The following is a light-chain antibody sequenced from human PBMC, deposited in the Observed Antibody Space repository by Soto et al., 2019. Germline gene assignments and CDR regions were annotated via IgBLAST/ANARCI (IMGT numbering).Light chain of an antibody. CDR1: QSVSTNY. V-gene: IGKV3-20*01. CDR2: GAS. Sequence: EIALPPSPCALSRSPVVRAALSCRSIQSVSTNYLAWYQQKPGQAPRLLIYGASNRATGIPDRFSGSGSGTDFTLTISRLEPEEFAVYYCQQYGSSGTVGQGTKVDI. J-gene: IGKJ1*01. CDR3: QQYGSSGT.